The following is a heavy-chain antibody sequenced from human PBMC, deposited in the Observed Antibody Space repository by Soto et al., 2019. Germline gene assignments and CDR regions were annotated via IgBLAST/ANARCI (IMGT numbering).Heavy chain of an antibody. D-gene: IGHD3-9*01. CDR3: ARDRPYYDILTGYFLALGMDV. J-gene: IGHJ6*02. CDR1: GFTFSSYW. Sequence: QPGGSLRLSCAASGFTFSSYWMHWVRQAPGKGLVWVSRINSDGSSTSYADSVKGRFTISRDNAKNTLYLQMDSLRAEDTAVYYCARDRPYYDILTGYFLALGMDVWGQGTTVTVSS. V-gene: IGHV3-74*01. CDR2: INSDGSST.